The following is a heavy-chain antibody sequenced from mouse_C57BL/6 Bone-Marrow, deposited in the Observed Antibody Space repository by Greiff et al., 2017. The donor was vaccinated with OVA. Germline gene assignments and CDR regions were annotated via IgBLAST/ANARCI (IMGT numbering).Heavy chain of an antibody. CDR1: GYAFSSSW. J-gene: IGHJ4*01. CDR2: IYPGDGDT. D-gene: IGHD1-1*01. V-gene: IGHV1-82*01. Sequence: VQLQQSGPELVKPGASVKISCKASGYAFSSSWMNWVKQRPGKGLEWIGRIYPGDGDTNYNGKFKGKATLTADKSSSTAYMQLSSLTSEDSAVYFCTPIYYDGSSYAMDYWGQGTSVTVSS. CDR3: TPIYYDGSSYAMDY.